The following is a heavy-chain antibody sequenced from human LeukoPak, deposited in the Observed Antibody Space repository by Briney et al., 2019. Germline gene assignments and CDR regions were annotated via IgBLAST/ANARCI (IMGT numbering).Heavy chain of an antibody. CDR1: GFTFTNAW. CDR3: ARAGVIRYVAWLINYYMDV. V-gene: IGHV3-15*01. J-gene: IGHJ6*03. Sequence: GGSLRLSCTASGFTFTNAWMNWVRQAPGKGLEWVGRVKAKTDGATTDYAAPVKGRFTISRDNSKNTVYLQMDSLRAEDMAVYYCARAGVIRYVAWLINYYMDVWGKGTTVTVSS. D-gene: IGHD3-9*01. CDR2: VKAKTDGATT.